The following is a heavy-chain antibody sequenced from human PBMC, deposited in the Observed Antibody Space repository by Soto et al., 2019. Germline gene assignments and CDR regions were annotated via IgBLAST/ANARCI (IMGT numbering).Heavy chain of an antibody. Sequence: GGSLRLSCTASGFTFGNYVMSWFRQAPGKGLEWVGSIRGKVYGGTTEYAASVRGRFTISRDDSKSIAYLQMNSLKTEDTAVYYCTRDHQDYYYGMDVWGQGTTVTVSS. V-gene: IGHV3-49*03. J-gene: IGHJ6*02. CDR2: IRGKVYGGTT. CDR1: GFTFGNYV. CDR3: TRDHQDYYYGMDV.